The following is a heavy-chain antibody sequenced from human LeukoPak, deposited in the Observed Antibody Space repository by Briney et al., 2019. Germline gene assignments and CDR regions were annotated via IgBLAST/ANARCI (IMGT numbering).Heavy chain of an antibody. CDR2: IYSGGST. CDR1: ELSVGSNY. D-gene: IGHD5-18*01. CDR3: AKNGGYSYGLYYFDY. V-gene: IGHV3-66*01. J-gene: IGHJ4*02. Sequence: GGSLRLSCAASELSVGSNYMTWVRQAPGKGLEWVSLIYSGGSTYYADSVKGRFTISRDNSKNTVYLQMDSLRAEDSAVYYCAKNGGYSYGLYYFDYWGQGTLVTVSS.